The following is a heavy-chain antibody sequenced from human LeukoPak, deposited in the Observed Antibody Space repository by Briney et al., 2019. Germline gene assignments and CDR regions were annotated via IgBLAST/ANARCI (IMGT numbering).Heavy chain of an antibody. J-gene: IGHJ5*02. V-gene: IGHV1-69*05. CDR3: ARRYCSSTSYYNWFDP. CDR2: IIPIFGTA. CDR1: GGTFSSYA. Sequence: GSSVKVSCKASGGTFSSYAISWVRQAPGQGLEWIGGIIPIFGTANYAQKFQGRVTITTDESTSTAYMELSSLRSEDTAVYYCARRYCSSTSYYNWFDPWGQGTLVTVSS. D-gene: IGHD2-2*01.